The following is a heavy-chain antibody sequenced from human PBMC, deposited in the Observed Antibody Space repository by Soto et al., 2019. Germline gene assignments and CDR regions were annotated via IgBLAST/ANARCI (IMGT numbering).Heavy chain of an antibody. CDR3: ARDKGDSSGWYNWFDH. V-gene: IGHV1-69*08. J-gene: IGHJ5*02. CDR2: IIPILGIA. D-gene: IGHD6-19*01. CDR1: GGTFSSDT. Sequence: QVQLVQSGAEVKKPGSSVKVSCKASGGTFSSDTISCVRQAPGQGLEWMGRIIPILGIANYAQKFQGRVTITADKSTSTAYMELSSLRSEDTAVYYCARDKGDSSGWYNWFDHWGQGTLVTVSA.